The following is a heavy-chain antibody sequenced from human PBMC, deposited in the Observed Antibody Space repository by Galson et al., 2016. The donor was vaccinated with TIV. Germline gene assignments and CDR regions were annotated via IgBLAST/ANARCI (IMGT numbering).Heavy chain of an antibody. CDR1: GGSISSDIYY. D-gene: IGHD3-22*01. CDR3: AGRTHYDSSGYSDAFDV. V-gene: IGHV4-39*01. CDR2: IYYTGST. J-gene: IGHJ3*01. Sequence: ETLSLTCTVSGGSISSDIYYWAWIRQPPGKGLEWIATIYYTGSTYYNPSLRSRVSISMDTPKNQFSLKLTSVTAADTAVYYCAGRTHYDSSGYSDAFDVWGQGTMVPVSS.